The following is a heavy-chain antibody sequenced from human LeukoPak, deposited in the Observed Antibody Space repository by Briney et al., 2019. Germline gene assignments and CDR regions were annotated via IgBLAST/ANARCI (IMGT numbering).Heavy chain of an antibody. CDR3: ARSGYDSSGSTPWFDP. J-gene: IGHJ5*02. V-gene: IGHV4-59*01. Sequence: SETLSLTCTVSGGSINSYYWSWIRQPPGKGLEWIGYIYYSGSTNYNPSLKSRVTISVDTSKNQFPLKLSSVTAADTAVYYCARSGYDSSGSTPWFDPWGQGTLVTVSS. D-gene: IGHD3-22*01. CDR1: GGSINSYY. CDR2: IYYSGST.